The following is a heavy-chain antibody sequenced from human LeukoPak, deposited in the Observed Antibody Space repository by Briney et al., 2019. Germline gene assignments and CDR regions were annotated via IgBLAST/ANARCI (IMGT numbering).Heavy chain of an antibody. Sequence: GGSLRLSCAPSGFTFSDYHMSWIRQAPGKGLGWVSYIGSSGSFTNYADSVKGRFTISRDNTKNTLYLQMNSLRAEDTAVYYCAKELDVDTPVVDYWGQGTLVTVSS. CDR2: IGSSGSFT. CDR1: GFTFSDYH. V-gene: IGHV3-11*06. CDR3: AKELDVDTPVVDY. D-gene: IGHD5-18*01. J-gene: IGHJ4*02.